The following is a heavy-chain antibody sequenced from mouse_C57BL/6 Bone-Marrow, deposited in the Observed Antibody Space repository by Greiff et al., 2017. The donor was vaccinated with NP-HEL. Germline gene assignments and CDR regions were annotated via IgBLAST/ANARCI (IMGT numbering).Heavy chain of an antibody. CDR2: INSDGGST. V-gene: IGHV5-2*01. CDR1: EYEFPSHD. D-gene: IGHD1-1*01. CDR3: ARHNYYGSNWYFDV. J-gene: IGHJ1*03. Sequence: EVQLQQSGGGLVQPGESLKLSCESTEYEFPSHDMSWVRKTPEKRLELVAAINSDGGSTYYPDTMERRFIISRDNTKKTLYLQRSSLRAEDTALYYCARHNYYGSNWYFDVWGTGTTVTVSS.